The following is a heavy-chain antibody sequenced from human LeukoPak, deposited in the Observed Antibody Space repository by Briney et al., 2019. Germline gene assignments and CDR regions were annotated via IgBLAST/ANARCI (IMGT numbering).Heavy chain of an antibody. CDR2: MNPNSGNT. V-gene: IGHV1-8*01. J-gene: IGHJ6*02. CDR1: GYTFTSYD. Sequence: ASVKVSCKASGYTFTSYDINWVRQATGQGLEWMGWMNPNSGNTGYAQKFQGRVTMTRNTSISTAYMELSSLRSEDTAVYYCARESSSGWYSSYYYYGMGIWGQGTTVTVSS. D-gene: IGHD6-19*01. CDR3: ARESSSGWYSSYYYYGMGI.